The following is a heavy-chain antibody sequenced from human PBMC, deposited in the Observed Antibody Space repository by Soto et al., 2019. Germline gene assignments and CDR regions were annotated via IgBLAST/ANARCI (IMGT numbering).Heavy chain of an antibody. V-gene: IGHV3-21*01. CDR2: VSGSGSYT. D-gene: IGHD2-15*01. CDR1: GFTFSDYS. Sequence: GGSLRLSCAASGFTFSDYSMNWVRQAPGKGPEWVSSVSGSGSYTQYADSVKGRFAISRDNAKNSLCLQVNSLRAEDTAVYYCARVGCRGGSCSSRGGLYYGMDVWGQGTTVTVSS. CDR3: ARVGCRGGSCSSRGGLYYGMDV. J-gene: IGHJ6*02.